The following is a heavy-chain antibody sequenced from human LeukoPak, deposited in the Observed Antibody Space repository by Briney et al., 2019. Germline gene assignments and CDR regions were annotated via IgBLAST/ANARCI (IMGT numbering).Heavy chain of an antibody. CDR2: INPETGGT. Sequence: SVKVSCKASGYRFTGYYIHWVRQAPGQGLEWLGWINPETGGTNYAPQFKGRVTITSDTSISTAYMELPSLTSDDTALYYCARAGINYFYIEVWAKGNALTVSS. CDR3: ARAGINYFYIEV. CDR1: GYRFTGYY. V-gene: IGHV1-2*02. D-gene: IGHD3-10*01. J-gene: IGHJ6*03.